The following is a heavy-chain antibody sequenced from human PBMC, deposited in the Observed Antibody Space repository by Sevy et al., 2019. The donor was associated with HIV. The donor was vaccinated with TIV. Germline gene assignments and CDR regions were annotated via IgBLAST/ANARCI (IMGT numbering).Heavy chain of an antibody. V-gene: IGHV3-23*01. D-gene: IGHD6-13*01. CDR3: AKGTLIGAAGLDAFDI. J-gene: IGHJ3*02. CDR2: SCSGGNT. CDR1: GFTFSSYA. Sequence: GGSLRLSCAASGFTFSSYAMNWVRQAPGKGLEWVSSCSGGNTYYADSVKGRFTISRDSSKNTVSLQMNSLRAEDSAIYYCAKGTLIGAAGLDAFDIWGQGTKVTVSS.